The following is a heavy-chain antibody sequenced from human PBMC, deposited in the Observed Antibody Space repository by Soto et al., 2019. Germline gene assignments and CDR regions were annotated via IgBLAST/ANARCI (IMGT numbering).Heavy chain of an antibody. CDR2: IYYSVST. CDR3: ARTRLAVGGTYDAYYFDY. D-gene: IGHD6-19*01. Sequence: QLQLQESGPGLVKPSETLSLTCTVSGGSISSSSYYWGWIRQPPGKGLEWIGSIYYSVSTYYNPSLKSRVTISVDTSKNQFSLNLSSVTAADTAVYYCARTRLAVGGTYDAYYFDYWGQGTLVTVSS. J-gene: IGHJ4*02. CDR1: GGSISSSSYY. V-gene: IGHV4-39*01.